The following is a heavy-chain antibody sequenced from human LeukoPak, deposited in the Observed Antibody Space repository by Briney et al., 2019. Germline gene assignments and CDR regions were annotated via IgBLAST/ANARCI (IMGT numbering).Heavy chain of an antibody. Sequence: SETLSLTCTVSGGSIGTYYWSWIRQSPGKGLEWIGYIYVTGSTRYNPYLQSRVTISVDTSRNQFFLKMSSVTAADTAVYYCARHIGGGIDDMDVWGKGTKVTVSS. CDR2: IYVTGST. CDR1: GGSIGTYY. J-gene: IGHJ6*03. D-gene: IGHD3-16*02. V-gene: IGHV4-59*08. CDR3: ARHIGGGIDDMDV.